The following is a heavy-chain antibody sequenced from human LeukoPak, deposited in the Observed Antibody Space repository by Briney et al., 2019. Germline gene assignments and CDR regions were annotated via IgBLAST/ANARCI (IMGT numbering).Heavy chain of an antibody. Sequence: PGGSLRLSCAASGFIFSNYAMNWVRQAPGKGLKWVSIIYSGGGTYYANSVRGRFTISRDDSKNTLYLQMNSLRDEDTAVYYCARGGYYYDSSGYYHDAFDIWGQGTMVTVSS. D-gene: IGHD3-22*01. CDR1: GFIFSNYA. V-gene: IGHV3-53*01. CDR2: IYSGGGT. CDR3: ARGGYYYDSSGYYHDAFDI. J-gene: IGHJ3*02.